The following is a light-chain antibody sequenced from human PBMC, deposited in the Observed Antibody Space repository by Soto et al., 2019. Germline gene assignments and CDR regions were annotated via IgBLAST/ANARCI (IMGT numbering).Light chain of an antibody. CDR2: EGS. Sequence: QSALTQPASVSGSPGQSITISAPGTSSVVGSYNLVSCYQQHPGKAPKLMIYEGSKRPSGVSNRFSGSKSGNTASLTISGLQAEDEADYYCCSYAGSSTYVFGTGTKLTVL. CDR3: CSYAGSSTYV. CDR1: SSVVGSYNL. J-gene: IGLJ1*01. V-gene: IGLV2-23*01.